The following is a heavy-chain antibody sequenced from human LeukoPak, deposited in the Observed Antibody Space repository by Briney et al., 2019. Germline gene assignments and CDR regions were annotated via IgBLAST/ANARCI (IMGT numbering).Heavy chain of an antibody. D-gene: IGHD3-9*01. CDR1: GFTFRSYA. Sequence: GGSLRLSCVASGFTFRSYAMSWVRQAPGKGLEWVSGISVNGVSISYADSVRGRFIISRDNSKNTLYLQMNSLRAEDTAVYYCAKDPNYDILTGYSNFDYWGQGTLVTVSS. CDR2: ISVNGVSI. V-gene: IGHV3-23*01. CDR3: AKDPNYDILTGYSNFDY. J-gene: IGHJ4*02.